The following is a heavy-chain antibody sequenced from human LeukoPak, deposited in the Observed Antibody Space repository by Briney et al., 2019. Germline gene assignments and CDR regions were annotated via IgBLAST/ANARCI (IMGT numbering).Heavy chain of an antibody. CDR2: IYSGGTT. V-gene: IGHV3-53*01. Sequence: GGSLRLSCAASGFTVSSNYMSWVRQAPGKGLEWVSVIYSGGTTNYADSVKGRFTISRDNSKNTLFLQMNSLRAEDTAVYYCTRGGYSSSWYHFDYWGQGTLVTVSS. CDR3: TRGGYSSSWYHFDY. CDR1: GFTVSSNY. J-gene: IGHJ4*02. D-gene: IGHD6-13*01.